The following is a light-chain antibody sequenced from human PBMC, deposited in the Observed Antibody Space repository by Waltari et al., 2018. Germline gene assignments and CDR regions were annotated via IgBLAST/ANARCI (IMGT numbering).Light chain of an antibody. V-gene: IGLV2-11*01. J-gene: IGLJ3*02. CDR2: DVS. CDR1: SSDVGGYNY. CDR3: CSYGGTYSWV. Sequence: QSALTQPRSVSGSPGQSVTISCTGTSSDVGGYNYVSWYQQHPGKAPKLMIYDVSKRPSGGPDRFSGSTSGNTASLTISGLQAEDEADYYCCSYGGTYSWVFGGGTKLTVL.